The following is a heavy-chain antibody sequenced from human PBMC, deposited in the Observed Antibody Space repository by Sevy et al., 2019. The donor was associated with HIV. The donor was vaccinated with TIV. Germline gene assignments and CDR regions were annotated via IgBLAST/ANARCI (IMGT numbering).Heavy chain of an antibody. CDR2: ISYDGSNK. CDR3: ARARGSRGPYFDY. V-gene: IGHV3-30-3*01. Sequence: GGSLRLSCAASGFTFSSYAMHWVRQAPGKGLEWVAVISYDGSNKYYADSVKGRFTISRDNSKNTLYLQMNSARAEDTAVYYCARARGSRGPYFDYWGQGTLVTVSS. J-gene: IGHJ4*02. D-gene: IGHD3-10*01. CDR1: GFTFSSYA.